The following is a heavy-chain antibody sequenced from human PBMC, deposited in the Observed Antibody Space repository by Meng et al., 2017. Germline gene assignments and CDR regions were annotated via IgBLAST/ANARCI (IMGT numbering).Heavy chain of an antibody. D-gene: IGHD6-13*01. CDR2: INPNSGGT. Sequence: ASVKVSCKASGYTFTGYYMHWVRQAPGQGLEWMGWINPNSGGTNYAQKFQGRVTMTRDTSISTAYMELSGLRSDDTAVFYCARDEDISVADKLFGDYWGLGTRVTVSS. CDR3: ARDEDISVADKLFGDY. V-gene: IGHV1-2*02. J-gene: IGHJ4*02. CDR1: GYTFTGYY.